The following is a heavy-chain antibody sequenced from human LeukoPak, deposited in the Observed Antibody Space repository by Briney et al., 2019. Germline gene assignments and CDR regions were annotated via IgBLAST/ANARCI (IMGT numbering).Heavy chain of an antibody. Sequence: SETLSLTCAVYGGSFSGYYWSWIRQPPGKGLEWIGEINHSGCTNYNPSLKSRVTISVDTSKNQFSLKLSSVTAADTAVYYCAIHIVVVPAAKKKNWFDPWGQGTLVTVSS. J-gene: IGHJ5*02. CDR1: GGSFSGYY. CDR2: INHSGCT. CDR3: AIHIVVVPAAKKKNWFDP. D-gene: IGHD2-2*01. V-gene: IGHV4-34*01.